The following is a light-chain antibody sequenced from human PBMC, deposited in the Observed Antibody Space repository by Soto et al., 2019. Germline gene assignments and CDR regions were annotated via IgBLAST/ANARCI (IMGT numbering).Light chain of an antibody. J-gene: IGKJ1*01. V-gene: IGKV1-5*01. Sequence: DIQMTQSPSTLSASIGDRVTITCRASQRISRWLAWYQQKPGKAPKLLIYDASSLESRVPSRFSGSGSGTELTLTISSLQPEDFATYYCQQYNSRTFGQGTKVEIK. CDR1: QRISRW. CDR2: DAS. CDR3: QQYNSRT.